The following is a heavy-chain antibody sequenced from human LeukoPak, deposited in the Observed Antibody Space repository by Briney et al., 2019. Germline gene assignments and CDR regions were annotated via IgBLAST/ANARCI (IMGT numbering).Heavy chain of an antibody. CDR3: ARHLRGGATTGMDV. CDR2: IYTGGNT. V-gene: IGHV4-4*07. J-gene: IGHJ6*02. D-gene: IGHD3-16*01. CDR1: GGSINSYF. Sequence: SETLSLTCTVSGGSINSYFWTWIRQPAGKGLEWVGRIYTGGNTNYNPSLKSRVTISIDTSKNQFSLKVSSVIAADTAVYYCARHLRGGATTGMDVWGQGTTVTVSS.